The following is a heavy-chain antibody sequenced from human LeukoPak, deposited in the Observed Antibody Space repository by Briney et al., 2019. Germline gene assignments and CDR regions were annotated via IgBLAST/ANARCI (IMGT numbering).Heavy chain of an antibody. J-gene: IGHJ5*02. CDR2: INPNSGDT. D-gene: IGHD2-2*01. CDR3: ARVQYQLLFEGNWFDP. Sequence: GASVKVSCKASGYTFTGYYIHWVRQAPGRGLEWMGWINPNSGDTHYAQKFQGRVTMTRDTSITTAYMDLNSLISDDTAVYYCARVQYQLLFEGNWFDPWGQGTLVTVSS. CDR1: GYTFTGYY. V-gene: IGHV1-2*02.